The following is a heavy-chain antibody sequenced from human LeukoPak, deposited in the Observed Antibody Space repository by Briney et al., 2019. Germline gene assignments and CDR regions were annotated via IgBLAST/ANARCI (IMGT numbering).Heavy chain of an antibody. D-gene: IGHD2-15*01. CDR1: GGSISSSSYY. CDR3: ACCSGGTCYGGWFDP. J-gene: IGHJ5*02. CDR2: IYYSGST. Sequence: SETLSLTCTVSGGSISSSSYYRGWIRQPPGKGLEWIGSIYYSGSTYYNPSLKSRVTISVDTSKNQFSLKLSSVTAADTAVYYCACCSGGTCYGGWFDPWGQGTLVTASS. V-gene: IGHV4-39*01.